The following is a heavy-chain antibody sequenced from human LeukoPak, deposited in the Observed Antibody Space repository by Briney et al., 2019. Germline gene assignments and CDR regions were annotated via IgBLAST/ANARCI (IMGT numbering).Heavy chain of an antibody. CDR3: AKDGVGGYDSAVYFDY. CDR2: ISYDGSNK. J-gene: IGHJ4*02. CDR1: GFTFSSYW. Sequence: PGGSLRLSCAASGFTFSSYWMSWVRQAPGKGLEWVAVISYDGSNKYYADSVKGRFTISRDNSKNTLYLQMNSLRAEDTAVYYCAKDGVGGYDSAVYFDYWGQGTLVTVSS. D-gene: IGHD5-12*01. V-gene: IGHV3-30*18.